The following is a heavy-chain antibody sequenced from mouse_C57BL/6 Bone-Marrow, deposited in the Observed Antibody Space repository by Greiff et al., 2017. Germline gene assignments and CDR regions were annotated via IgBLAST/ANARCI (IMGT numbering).Heavy chain of an antibody. CDR3: ARSDGYEAY. CDR1: GYTFTDYY. Sequence: VQLQQSGPVLVKPGASVKMSCKASGYTFTDYYMNWVKQSHGKSLEWIGVINPYNGGTSYNQKFKGKATLTVDKSSSTAYMELNSLTSEDSAVYYCARSDGYEAYWGQGTLVTVSA. J-gene: IGHJ3*01. CDR2: INPYNGGT. V-gene: IGHV1-19*01. D-gene: IGHD2-2*01.